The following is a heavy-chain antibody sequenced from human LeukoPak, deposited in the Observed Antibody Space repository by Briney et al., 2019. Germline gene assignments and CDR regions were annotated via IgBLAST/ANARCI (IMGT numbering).Heavy chain of an antibody. Sequence: GRSLRLSCAASGFTFNSYGMHWVRQGPGKGLEWVAVIVHDGNNKYYADSVKGRFTISRDNSKNTLYLQMNSLRAEDTAVYYCAHGAMYQLDYWGQGTLVTVSS. CDR1: GFTFNSYG. V-gene: IGHV3-30*03. CDR2: IVHDGNNK. J-gene: IGHJ4*02. D-gene: IGHD2-2*01. CDR3: AHGAMYQLDY.